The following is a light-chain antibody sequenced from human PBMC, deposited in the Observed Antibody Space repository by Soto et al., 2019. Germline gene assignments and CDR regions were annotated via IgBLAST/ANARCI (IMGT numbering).Light chain of an antibody. V-gene: IGLV2-14*01. Sequence: QSALTQPASVSGSPGQSITISCTGTSSDVGGYNHVSWYQLHPGKAPKLIIYEVSHRPSGASNHFSGYKSGNTASLTNSGRLAEDEADDYCCSSTSASTTCVFGTGTKLTVL. CDR3: CSSTSASTTCV. CDR1: SSDVGGYNH. CDR2: EVS. J-gene: IGLJ1*01.